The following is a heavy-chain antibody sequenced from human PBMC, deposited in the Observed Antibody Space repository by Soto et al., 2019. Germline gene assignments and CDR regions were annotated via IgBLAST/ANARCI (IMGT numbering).Heavy chain of an antibody. Sequence: VGFLRLSCAVSGCTFSSYAIRWVRQAQGKGLEWVSAISGSGGSTYYADSVKGRFTISRDNSKNTLYLQMNSLRAEDTAVYYCAKDSIGERVLNWFDPWGQGTLVTVSS. D-gene: IGHD1-1*01. CDR1: GCTFSSYA. CDR2: ISGSGGST. V-gene: IGHV3-23*01. CDR3: AKDSIGERVLNWFDP. J-gene: IGHJ5*02.